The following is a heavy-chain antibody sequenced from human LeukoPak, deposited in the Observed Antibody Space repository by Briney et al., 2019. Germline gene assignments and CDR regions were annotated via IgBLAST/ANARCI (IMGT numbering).Heavy chain of an antibody. CDR3: AKDTAVAGTEYFDL. V-gene: IGHV3-30-3*01. J-gene: IGHJ2*01. CDR1: GFTFSNYA. CDR2: ISYDGSNK. Sequence: GGSLRLSCAASGFTFSNYAMHWVRQAPGKGLEWVAVISYDGSNKYYADSVKGRFTISRDNSKNTLYLQMNSLRVEDMAVYYCAKDTAVAGTEYFDLWGRGTLVTVSS. D-gene: IGHD6-19*01.